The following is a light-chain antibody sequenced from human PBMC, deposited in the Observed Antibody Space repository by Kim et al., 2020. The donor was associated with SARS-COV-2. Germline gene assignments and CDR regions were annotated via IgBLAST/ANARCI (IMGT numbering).Light chain of an antibody. CDR3: QQKSHWPPYT. V-gene: IGKV3-15*01. CDR1: QSIDTN. Sequence: EVVMTQSPATLSVSPGERVTLSCRASQSIDTNLAWYHQKPGQAPRLLIYGASTRATDIPARFSGSGSGTEFTLIISSLQSEDFAVYYCQQKSHWPPYTSGQGTKLEI. CDR2: GAS. J-gene: IGKJ2*01.